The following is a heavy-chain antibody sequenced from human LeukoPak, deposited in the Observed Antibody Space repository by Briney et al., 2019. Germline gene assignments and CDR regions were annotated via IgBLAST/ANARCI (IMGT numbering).Heavy chain of an antibody. Sequence: GGSLRLSCGASGFTFSSYWMSWVRQAPGKGLEWVANIKQDGSEKYYVDSVKGRFTISRDNAKNSLYLQMRYLRAEDTAVYYCARYEGDYYDTSGYYSTYYFDYWGQGTLVTVSS. D-gene: IGHD3-22*01. CDR1: GFTFSSYW. CDR3: ARYEGDYYDTSGYYSTYYFDY. V-gene: IGHV3-7*01. CDR2: IKQDGSEK. J-gene: IGHJ4*02.